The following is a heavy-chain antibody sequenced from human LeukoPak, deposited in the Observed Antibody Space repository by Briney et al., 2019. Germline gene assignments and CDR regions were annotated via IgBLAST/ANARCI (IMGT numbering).Heavy chain of an antibody. D-gene: IGHD6-19*01. CDR1: GGSISSSSYY. CDR2: IYYSGST. V-gene: IGHV4-39*01. Sequence: SETLSLTCTVSGGSISSSSYYWGWIRQPPGKGLEWIGSIYYSGSTYYNPSLKSRVTISVDTSKNQFSLKLSSVTAADTAVYYCARSGPIIAVAAYFDYWGQGTLVTVSS. J-gene: IGHJ4*02. CDR3: ARSGPIIAVAAYFDY.